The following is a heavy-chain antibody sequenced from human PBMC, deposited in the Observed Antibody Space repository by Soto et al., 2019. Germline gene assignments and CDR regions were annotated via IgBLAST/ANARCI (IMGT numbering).Heavy chain of an antibody. D-gene: IGHD3-22*01. J-gene: IGHJ4*02. CDR3: ARGLGVVTH. Sequence: LGESLKISCKGSGYSFTSYWIGWVRQMPGKGLEWVGIVYPGDSDTRYSPSFQGQVTISAAKSIRTAYLQCSTLNASDSAMYYCARGLGVVTHWGQGTLVTVSS. V-gene: IGHV5-51*01. CDR1: GYSFTSYW. CDR2: VYPGDSDT.